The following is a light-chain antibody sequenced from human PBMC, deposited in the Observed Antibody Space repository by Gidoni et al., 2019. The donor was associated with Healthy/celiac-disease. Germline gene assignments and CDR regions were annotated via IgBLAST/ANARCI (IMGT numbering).Light chain of an antibody. Sequence: IVFTQSPGTLSLSPGERATLSCRASPSVISSYLAWYQQKPGQAPRLLIYGASSRATGIPDRFSGSGSGTDFTLTISRLEPEDFAVYYCQQYGSSPRTFGQGTKVEIK. V-gene: IGKV3-20*01. CDR2: GAS. CDR3: QQYGSSPRT. J-gene: IGKJ1*01. CDR1: PSVISSY.